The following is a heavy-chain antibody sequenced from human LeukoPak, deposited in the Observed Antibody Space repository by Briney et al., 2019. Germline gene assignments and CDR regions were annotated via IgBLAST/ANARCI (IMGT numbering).Heavy chain of an antibody. V-gene: IGHV1-18*01. CDR3: AREDIVVVPAALGGYYYYGMDV. CDR2: ISAYNGNT. J-gene: IGHJ6*02. Sequence: ASVKVSCKASGYTFTSYGISWVRQAPGQGLEWMGWISAYNGNTNYAQKLQGRVTMTTDTSTSTAYMELRSLRSDDTAVYYCAREDIVVVPAALGGYYYYGMDVWGRGTTVTVSS. D-gene: IGHD2-2*01. CDR1: GYTFTSYG.